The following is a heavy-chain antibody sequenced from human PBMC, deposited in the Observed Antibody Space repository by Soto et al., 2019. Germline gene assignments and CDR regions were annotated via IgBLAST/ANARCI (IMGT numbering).Heavy chain of an antibody. J-gene: IGHJ4*02. Sequence: ASVKVSCKASGYTFTSYYMHWVRQAPGQGLEWMGIINPSGGSTSYAQKFQGRVTMTRDTSTSTVYMELSSLRSEDTAVYYCVTYCSGGSCYFSEDYWGQGTLVTVSS. V-gene: IGHV1-46*01. CDR2: INPSGGST. D-gene: IGHD2-15*01. CDR3: VTYCSGGSCYFSEDY. CDR1: GYTFTSYY.